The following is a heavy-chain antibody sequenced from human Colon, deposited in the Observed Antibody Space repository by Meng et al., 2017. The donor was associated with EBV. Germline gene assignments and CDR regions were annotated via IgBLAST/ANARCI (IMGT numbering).Heavy chain of an antibody. CDR2: IYYNGST. J-gene: IGHJ5*02. CDR3: ARGPYCGGDCYWFDP. CDR1: CGSIGSSRYS. Sequence: QQLRGCCPGPVNPVDAPSLTGTVPCGSIGSSRYSWGWIRQPPGKGLEWIGSIYYNGSTYYNPSPKSRVTISVDTSKNQFSLKLNSVTAADTAVYYCARGPYCGGDCYWFDPWCQGTLVTVSS. D-gene: IGHD2-21*02. V-gene: IGHV4-39*01.